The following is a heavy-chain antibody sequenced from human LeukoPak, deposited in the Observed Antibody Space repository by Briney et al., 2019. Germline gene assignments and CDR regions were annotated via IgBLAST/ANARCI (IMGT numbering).Heavy chain of an antibody. V-gene: IGHV4-4*02. CDR2: IYHSGST. CDR3: ARGTIGYGGSGSRHLNWFDP. CDR1: GGSISSSNW. J-gene: IGHJ5*02. D-gene: IGHD3-10*01. Sequence: SGTLSLTCAVSGGSISSSNWWSWVRQPPGKGLEWIGEIYHSGSTNYNPSLKSRVTISVDKSKNQFSLKLSSVTAADTAVYYCARGTIGYGGSGSRHLNWFDPWGQGTLVTVSS.